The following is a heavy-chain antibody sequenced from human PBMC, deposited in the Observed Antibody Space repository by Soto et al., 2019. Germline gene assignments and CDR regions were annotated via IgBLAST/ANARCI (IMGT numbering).Heavy chain of an antibody. CDR1: GFSFSTYG. Sequence: GCLIPSCSTSGFSFSTYGMHGVRQAPGKGLEWVAVIWKDGSNKYYADSVEGRFTISRDQSKDTLFLQMNSLRADDTAVYYCARTKLSIYFFYAMDVWGQGTKVTVYS. V-gene: IGHV3-33*01. CDR2: IWKDGSNK. J-gene: IGHJ6*02. D-gene: IGHD2-15*01. CDR3: ARTKLSIYFFYAMDV.